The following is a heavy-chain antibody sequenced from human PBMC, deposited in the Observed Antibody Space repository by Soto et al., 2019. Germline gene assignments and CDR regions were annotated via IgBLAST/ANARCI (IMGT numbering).Heavy chain of an antibody. CDR2: ISYDGSNK. V-gene: IGHV3-30-3*01. J-gene: IGHJ6*02. CDR3: ARSSVGATIGDYYYGMDV. CDR1: GFTFSSYA. D-gene: IGHD1-26*01. Sequence: QVQLVESGGGVVQPGRSLRLSCAASGFTFSSYAMHWVRQAPGKGLEWVAVISYDGSNKYYPDSVKGRFTISRDNSKNTLYLHMNSLRAEDTAVYYCARSSVGATIGDYYYGMDVWGQGTTVTVSS.